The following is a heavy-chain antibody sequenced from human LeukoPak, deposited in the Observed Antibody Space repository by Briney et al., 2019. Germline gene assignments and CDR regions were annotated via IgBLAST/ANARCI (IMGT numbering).Heavy chain of an antibody. CDR3: AKDKGSGWSGIDY. D-gene: IGHD6-19*01. V-gene: IGHV3-9*01. CDR2: INWKSGSI. J-gene: IGHJ4*02. Sequence: GGSLRLSCAASGFTFDDYAMHWVRQTPGKGLEWVSGINWKSGSIGYADSVKGRFPISRDNAKNSLYLQMNSLRPEDTAFYYCAKDKGSGWSGIDYWGQGTLVTVSS. CDR1: GFTFDDYA.